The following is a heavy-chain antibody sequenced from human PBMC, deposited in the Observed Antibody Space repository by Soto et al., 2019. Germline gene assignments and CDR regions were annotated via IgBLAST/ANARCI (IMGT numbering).Heavy chain of an antibody. J-gene: IGHJ5*02. D-gene: IGHD3-22*01. CDR2: ISYDGSNK. CDR3: AREYTITMIVVVISWFDP. Sequence: PGGSLRLSCAASGFTFSSYAMHWVRQAPGKGLEWVAVISYDGSNKYYADSVKGRFTISRDNSKNTLYLQMNSLRAEDTAVYYCAREYTITMIVVVISWFDPWGQGTLVTVSS. V-gene: IGHV3-30-3*01. CDR1: GFTFSSYA.